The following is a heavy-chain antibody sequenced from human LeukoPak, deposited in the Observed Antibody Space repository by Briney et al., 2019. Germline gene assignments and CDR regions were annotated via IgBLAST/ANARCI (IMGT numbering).Heavy chain of an antibody. CDR2: INYSGRT. Sequence: SETLSLTCTVSGGSISSSSYYWGWIRQPPGKGLEWIGSINYSGRTYYNPSLNSRVTISVDTSKNLFSLKLSSVTAADTAVYYRARHHELVLVDYWGQGTLVTVSS. J-gene: IGHJ4*02. CDR3: ARHHELVLVDY. V-gene: IGHV4-39*01. CDR1: GGSISSSSYY. D-gene: IGHD6-13*01.